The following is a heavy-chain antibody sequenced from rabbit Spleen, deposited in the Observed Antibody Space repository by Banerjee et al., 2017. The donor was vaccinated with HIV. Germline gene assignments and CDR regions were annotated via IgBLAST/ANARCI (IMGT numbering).Heavy chain of an antibody. Sequence: QEQLAESGGVLVKPEGSLTLTCKASGFSFSDRDVMCWVRQAPGKGLEWIACINTATGKSVYASWAKGRFIMSRNSSTTVTLQMTSLTAADTATYFCARDLVAVIGWNFNLWGPGTLVTVS. J-gene: IGHJ4*01. D-gene: IGHD1-1*01. V-gene: IGHV1S45*01. CDR2: INTATGKS. CDR1: GFSFSDRDV. CDR3: ARDLVAVIGWNFNL.